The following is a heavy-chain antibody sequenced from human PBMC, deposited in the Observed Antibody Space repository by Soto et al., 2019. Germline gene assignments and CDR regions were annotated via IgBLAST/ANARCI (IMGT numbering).Heavy chain of an antibody. D-gene: IGHD2-2*01. CDR1: GYTFTSYG. J-gene: IGHJ6*02. V-gene: IGHV1-18*01. CDR2: ISAYNGNT. CDR3: ARDAIVVVPAASPKEPYYYYYGMDV. Sequence: ASVKVSCKASGYTFTSYGISWVRQAPGQGLEWMGWISAYNGNTNYAQKLQGRVTVTTDTSTSTAYMELRSLRSDDTAVYYCARDAIVVVPAASPKEPYYYYYGMDVWGQGTTVTVSS.